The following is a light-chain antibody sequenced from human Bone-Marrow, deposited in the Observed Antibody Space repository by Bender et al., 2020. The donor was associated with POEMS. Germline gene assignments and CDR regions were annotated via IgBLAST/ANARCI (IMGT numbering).Light chain of an antibody. CDR2: EGT. CDR3: CSYVGTTWV. CDR1: SSDVGYYNL. Sequence: QSALTQPASVSGSPGQSITISCTGTSSDVGYYNLVSWYQLHPGKAPKLILYEGTQRPSGIPNRFSGSKSGNTASLTISGLQAEDEADYYCCSYVGTTWVFGGGTKLTVL. J-gene: IGLJ3*02. V-gene: IGLV2-23*01.